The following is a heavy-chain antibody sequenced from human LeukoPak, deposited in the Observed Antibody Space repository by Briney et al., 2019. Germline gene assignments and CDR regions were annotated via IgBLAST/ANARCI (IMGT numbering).Heavy chain of an antibody. Sequence: SETLSLTCTVSGGSISSYYWSWIRQPPGKGLEWIGYIYYSGSTNYNPSLKSRVTISVDTSKNQFSLKLSSVTAADTAVYYCARGHWRSITMVRSYNYGMDVWGQGTTVTVSS. CDR1: GGSISSYY. D-gene: IGHD3-10*01. CDR3: ARGHWRSITMVRSYNYGMDV. V-gene: IGHV4-59*12. J-gene: IGHJ6*02. CDR2: IYYSGST.